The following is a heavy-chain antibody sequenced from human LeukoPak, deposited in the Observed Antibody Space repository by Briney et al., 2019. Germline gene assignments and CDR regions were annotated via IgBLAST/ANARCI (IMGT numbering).Heavy chain of an antibody. CDR2: IYYSGST. CDR1: GGSISSYY. CDR3: ARGRRAYSSSSSCSPNFDY. D-gene: IGHD6-6*01. J-gene: IGHJ4*02. Sequence: SETLSLTCTVSGGSISSYYWSWIRQPPGKGLEWIGYIYYSGSTNYNPSLKSRVTISVDTSKNQFSLKLSSVTAADTAVYYCARGRRAYSSSSSCSPNFDYWGQGTLVTVS. V-gene: IGHV4-59*12.